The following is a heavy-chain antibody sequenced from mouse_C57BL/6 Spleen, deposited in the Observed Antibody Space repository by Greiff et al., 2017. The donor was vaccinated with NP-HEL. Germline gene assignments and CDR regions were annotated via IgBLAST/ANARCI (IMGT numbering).Heavy chain of an antibody. J-gene: IGHJ3*01. D-gene: IGHD1-1*01. Sequence: SDAELVKPGASVKISCKVSGYTFTDHTIHWMKQRPEQGLEWIGYIYPRDGSTKYNEKFKGKATLTADKSSSTAYMQLNSLTSEDSAVYFCARGGYYGSSYAWFAYWGQGTLVTVSA. CDR3: ARGGYYGSSYAWFAY. V-gene: IGHV1-78*01. CDR1: GYTFTDHT. CDR2: IYPRDGST.